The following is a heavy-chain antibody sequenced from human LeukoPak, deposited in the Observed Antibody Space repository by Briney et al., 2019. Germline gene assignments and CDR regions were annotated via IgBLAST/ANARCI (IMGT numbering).Heavy chain of an antibody. CDR2: IYYSGST. J-gene: IGHJ3*02. CDR3: ARRPWLLLIDAFDI. CDR1: GGSITTYY. V-gene: IGHV4-59*08. Sequence: KPSETLSLTCTVSGGSITTYYWSWIRQPPGKGLEWIGYIYYSGSTNYNPSLKSRVTISVDTSKNQFSLKLSSVTAADTAVYYCARRPWLLLIDAFDIWGQGTMVTVSS. D-gene: IGHD3-22*01.